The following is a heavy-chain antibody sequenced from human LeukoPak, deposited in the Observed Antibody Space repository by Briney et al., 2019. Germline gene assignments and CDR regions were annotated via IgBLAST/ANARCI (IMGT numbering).Heavy chain of an antibody. Sequence: ASVKVSCKASGYTFTGYYIHWVRQAPGQGLEWMGWISAYNGNTNYAQKLQGRVTMTTDTSTSTAYMELRSLRSDDTAVYYCARGGDYGSGYFYRYNWFDPWGQGTLVTVSS. D-gene: IGHD3-10*01. V-gene: IGHV1-18*04. CDR1: GYTFTGYY. J-gene: IGHJ5*02. CDR2: ISAYNGNT. CDR3: ARGGDYGSGYFYRYNWFDP.